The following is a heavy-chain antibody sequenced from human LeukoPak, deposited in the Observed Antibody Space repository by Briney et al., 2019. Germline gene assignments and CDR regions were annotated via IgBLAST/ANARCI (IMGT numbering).Heavy chain of an antibody. V-gene: IGHV2-5*01. CDR2: IYWNDDK. CDR3: AHSHPTYYDFWSGFFNNWFDP. Sequence: SGPTLVNPTQTLTLTCTFSGFSLSTSGVGVGWIRQPPGKALEWLSLIYWNDDKRYSPSLKSRLTITKDTSKNQVVLTMTNMDPVGTATYYCAHSHPTYYDFWSGFFNNWFDPWGQGTLVTVSS. CDR1: GFSLSTSGVG. J-gene: IGHJ5*02. D-gene: IGHD3-3*01.